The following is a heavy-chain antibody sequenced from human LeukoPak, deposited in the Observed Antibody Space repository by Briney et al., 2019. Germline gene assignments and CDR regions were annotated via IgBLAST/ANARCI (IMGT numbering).Heavy chain of an antibody. CDR1: GGSISSSSYY. CDR3: ARELYYDSSGYTPYYFDY. J-gene: IGHJ4*02. Sequence: SETLSLTCTVSGGSISSSSYYWGWIRQPPGKGLEWIGSIYYSGSTYDNPSLKSRVTISVDTSKNQFSLKLSSVTAADTAVYYCARELYYDSSGYTPYYFDYWGQGTLVTVSS. D-gene: IGHD3-22*01. CDR2: IYYSGST. V-gene: IGHV4-39*07.